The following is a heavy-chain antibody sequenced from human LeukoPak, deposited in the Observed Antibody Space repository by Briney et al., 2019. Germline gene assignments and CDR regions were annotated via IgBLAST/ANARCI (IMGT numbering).Heavy chain of an antibody. CDR2: INPNSGGT. V-gene: IGHV1-2*04. CDR3: ARALKGWYGVDY. J-gene: IGHJ4*02. D-gene: IGHD6-19*01. Sequence: ASVKVSCKASGYTFTGYYMHWVRQAPGQGLEWMGWINPNSGGTNYAQKFQGWFTMTRDTSISTAYMELSRLRSDDTAVYYCARALKGWYGVDYWGQGTLVTVSS. CDR1: GYTFTGYY.